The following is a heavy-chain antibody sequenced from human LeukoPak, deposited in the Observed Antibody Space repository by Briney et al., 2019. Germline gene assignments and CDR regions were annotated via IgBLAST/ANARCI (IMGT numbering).Heavy chain of an antibody. D-gene: IGHD1-1*01. V-gene: IGHV2-5*02. CDR1: GFSRGTSGVG. Sequence: SGPTLVNPTAPLTLTCTFSGFSRGTSGVGVGWIRQPPVKAVEWLALIKWDEEKRYNPSLKSRLTITKDTSKNQVVLTMTNMDPVDTATCYCATGTTIGFDPWGQGTLVTVSS. CDR3: ATGTTIGFDP. CDR2: IKWDEEK. J-gene: IGHJ5*02.